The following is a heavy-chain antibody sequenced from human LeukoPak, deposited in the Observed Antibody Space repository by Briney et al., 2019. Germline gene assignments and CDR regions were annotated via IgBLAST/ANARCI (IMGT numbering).Heavy chain of an antibody. D-gene: IGHD3-9*01. J-gene: IGHJ3*02. Sequence: GGSLRLSCTASGFTFGDYAMSWFRQAPGKGLEWVSSISSSSSYIYYADSVKGRFTISRDNAKNSLYLQMNSLRAEDTAVYYCARGGFVLRYFDWSATSDAFDIWGQGTMVTVSS. V-gene: IGHV3-21*01. CDR2: ISSSSSYI. CDR3: ARGGFVLRYFDWSATSDAFDI. CDR1: GFTFGDYA.